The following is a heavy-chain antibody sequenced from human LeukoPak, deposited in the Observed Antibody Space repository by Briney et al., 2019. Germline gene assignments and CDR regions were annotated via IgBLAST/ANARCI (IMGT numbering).Heavy chain of an antibody. CDR3: GRSQWLPYDAIDV. V-gene: IGHV3-7*02. D-gene: IGHD3-22*01. Sequence: GGSLRLSCAASGFTFTTYWMTWVRQALGKGLEWVANIKQDGRDKDYVDSVKGRFTISRDNTKSSVYLQMNSLRAEDTAVYYCGRSQWLPYDAIDVWGQGTLVTVSS. CDR2: IKQDGRDK. J-gene: IGHJ3*01. CDR1: GFTFTTYW.